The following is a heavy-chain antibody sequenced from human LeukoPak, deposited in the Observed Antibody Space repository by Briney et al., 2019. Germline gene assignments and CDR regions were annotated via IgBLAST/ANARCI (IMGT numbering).Heavy chain of an antibody. Sequence: SETLSLTCAVYGGTFSGYYWSWIRQPPGKRLEWVGESNDSGGTNYNPSLKSRVTISADKSKNQVSLKLTSVTAADTAVYYCARESYSYEVLTGYQRATWFDPWGQGTLVTVSS. CDR1: GGTFSGYY. V-gene: IGHV4-34*01. J-gene: IGHJ5*02. CDR2: SNDSGGT. D-gene: IGHD3-9*01. CDR3: ARESYSYEVLTGYQRATWFDP.